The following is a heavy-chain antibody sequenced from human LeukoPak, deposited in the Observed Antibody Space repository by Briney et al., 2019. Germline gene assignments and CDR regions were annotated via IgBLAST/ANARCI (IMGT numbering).Heavy chain of an antibody. Sequence: GGSLRLSCAASGFTFSSSGMHWVRQAPGKGLEWVAVILYNGSNKYYADSVKGRFTTSRDNSKNTLHLQMNSLRVEDTAVYYCARAGGYCSGGSCYRGYSWFDPWGQGTLVTVSS. CDR1: GFTFSSSG. D-gene: IGHD2-15*01. V-gene: IGHV3-33*01. CDR3: ARAGGYCSGGSCYRGYSWFDP. J-gene: IGHJ5*02. CDR2: ILYNGSNK.